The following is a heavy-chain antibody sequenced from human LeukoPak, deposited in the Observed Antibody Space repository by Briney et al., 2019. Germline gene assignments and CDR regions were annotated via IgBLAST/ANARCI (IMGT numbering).Heavy chain of an antibody. CDR3: ARYKYSSSFIDY. V-gene: IGHV4-34*12. CDR1: GGSFSDYY. D-gene: IGHD6-19*01. Sequence: SETLSLTCAVYGGSFSDYYWIWIRQPPGKGLEWIGEIFHGGSPNCNPSLKSRVTTSVDTSKNQFSLKLSSVTAADTAVYYCARYKYSSSFIDYWGQGTLVTVSS. J-gene: IGHJ4*02. CDR2: IFHGGSP.